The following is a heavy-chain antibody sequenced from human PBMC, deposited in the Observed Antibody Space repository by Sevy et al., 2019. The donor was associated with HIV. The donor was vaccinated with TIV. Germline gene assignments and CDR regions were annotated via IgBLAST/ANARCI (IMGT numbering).Heavy chain of an antibody. CDR2: IYYNGRT. Sequence: SETLSLTCTVSGASISSYYWSWIRQPPGKGLEWVGYIYYNGRTNYNPSLKSRVTISVDTSKNQFSLKLISVTAADTAVYYCARSLAAYYYGMDVWGQGTTVTVSS. CDR3: ARSLAAYYYGMDV. V-gene: IGHV4-59*01. CDR1: GASISSYY. D-gene: IGHD6-25*01. J-gene: IGHJ6*02.